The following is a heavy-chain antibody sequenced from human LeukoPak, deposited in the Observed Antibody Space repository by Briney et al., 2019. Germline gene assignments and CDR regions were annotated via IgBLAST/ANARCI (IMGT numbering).Heavy chain of an antibody. CDR2: IRYGGSNK. D-gene: IGHD5-12*01. J-gene: IGHJ5*02. CDR1: GFTFSSYG. V-gene: IGHV3-30*02. Sequence: PGGSLRLSCAASGFTFSSYGMHWVRQAPGKGLEWVAFIRYGGSNKYYADSVKGRFTISRDNSKNTLYLQMNSLRAEDTAVYYCAKDLNPLSGYDYNWFDPWGQGTLVTVSS. CDR3: AKDLNPLSGYDYNWFDP.